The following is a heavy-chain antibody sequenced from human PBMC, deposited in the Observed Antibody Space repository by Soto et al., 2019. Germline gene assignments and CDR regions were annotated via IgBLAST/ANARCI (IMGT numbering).Heavy chain of an antibody. Sequence: GGSLRLSCAASGFTFSSYWMSWVRQAPGKGLEWVANIKQDGSEKYYVDSVKGRFTISRDNAKNSLYLQMNSLRAEDTAVYYCARTTYYYGSGSYSYYYYYMDVWGKGTTVTVSS. V-gene: IGHV3-7*01. CDR1: GFTFSSYW. D-gene: IGHD3-10*01. CDR3: ARTTYYYGSGSYSYYYYYMDV. CDR2: IKQDGSEK. J-gene: IGHJ6*03.